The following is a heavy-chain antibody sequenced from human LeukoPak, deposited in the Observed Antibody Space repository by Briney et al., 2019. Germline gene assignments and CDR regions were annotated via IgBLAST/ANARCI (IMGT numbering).Heavy chain of an antibody. D-gene: IGHD2-15*01. CDR3: ASLGYCSGGSCYGEGY. CDR2: IYYSGST. V-gene: IGHV4-59*08. CDR1: GGSINSYY. J-gene: IGHJ4*02. Sequence: SETLSLTCTVSGGSINSYYWSWIRQPPGKGLEWIGYIYYSGSTNYNPSLKSRVTISVDTSKNQFSLKLSSVTAADTAVYYCASLGYCSGGSCYGEGYWGQGTLVTVSS.